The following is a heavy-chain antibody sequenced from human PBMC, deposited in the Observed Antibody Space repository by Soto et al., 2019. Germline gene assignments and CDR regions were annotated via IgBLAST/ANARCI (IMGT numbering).Heavy chain of an antibody. D-gene: IGHD1-26*01. V-gene: IGHV4-59*01. CDR1: GGSIRSYY. CDR3: AMGTSGSYSRFDY. CDR2: FYYSGTT. J-gene: IGHJ4*02. Sequence: SETLSLTCTVSGGSIRSYYWNWIRQPPGKEVEWIGCFYYSGTTIYNPSLKSRVTISVDTSKNQFSLKVSSVTAADTAMHYCAMGTSGSYSRFDYWGQGILVTVSS.